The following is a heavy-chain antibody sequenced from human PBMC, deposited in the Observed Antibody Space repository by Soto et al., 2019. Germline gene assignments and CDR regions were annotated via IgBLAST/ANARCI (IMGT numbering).Heavy chain of an antibody. J-gene: IGHJ5*02. V-gene: IGHV1-69*06. D-gene: IGHD3-10*01. CDR2: IIPIFGTA. Sequence: SVKVSCKASGGTFSSYAISGVRQAPGQGLEWMGGIIPIFGTANYAQKFQGRVTITADKSTSTAYMDLSSLRSEDTAVYYCAREDYYGSGSYYTFNWFDPWPQGPLVTVSS. CDR3: AREDYYGSGSYYTFNWFDP. CDR1: GGTFSSYA.